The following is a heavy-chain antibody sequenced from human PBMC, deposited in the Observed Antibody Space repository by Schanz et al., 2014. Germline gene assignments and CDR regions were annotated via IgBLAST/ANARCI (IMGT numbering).Heavy chain of an antibody. Sequence: QVLQVQSGSELKKPGTSVKVSCKASGYDFHIYAYSWVRQAPGQGLEWMGWISAYTNNTNYAQKVQGRVTMTTDTSTGTAYMELRSLRSDDTAVYYCATLDYADSVSWGQGTLVTVSS. J-gene: IGHJ5*02. CDR1: GYDFHIYA. CDR3: ATLDYADSVS. CDR2: ISAYTNNT. D-gene: IGHD4-17*01. V-gene: IGHV1-18*01.